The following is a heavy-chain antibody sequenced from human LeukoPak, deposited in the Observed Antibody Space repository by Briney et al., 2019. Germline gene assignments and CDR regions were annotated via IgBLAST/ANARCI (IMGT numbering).Heavy chain of an antibody. V-gene: IGHV3-23*01. Sequence: GGSVRLSCAASGFTFSSYAMSWVRQAPVKGLEWVSAISGSGGTTYYADSVKGRFTISRDNSKNTLYLQMYSLRAEDTAVYYCAKPQVLTPKWFDPWGQGTLVTVSS. CDR1: GFTFSSYA. J-gene: IGHJ5*02. CDR2: ISGSGGTT. CDR3: AKPQVLTPKWFDP.